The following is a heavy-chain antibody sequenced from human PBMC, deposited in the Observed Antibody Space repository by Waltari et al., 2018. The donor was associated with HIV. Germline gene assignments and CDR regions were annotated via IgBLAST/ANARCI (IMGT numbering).Heavy chain of an antibody. CDR1: GFTFSIAW. Sequence: EVQLVESGGGLVKPGGSLRLSCAASGFTFSIAWMNWVRQAPGKGLEGVGPMKSKAEGGTTEYAAPVKGRFIISRDDSKNTLYLQMNSLKTEDTAVYYCITGFSPAQHDGYWGQGTPVTVSS. CDR3: ITGFSPAQHDGY. V-gene: IGHV3-15*01. CDR2: MKSKAEGGTT. J-gene: IGHJ4*02. D-gene: IGHD3-22*01.